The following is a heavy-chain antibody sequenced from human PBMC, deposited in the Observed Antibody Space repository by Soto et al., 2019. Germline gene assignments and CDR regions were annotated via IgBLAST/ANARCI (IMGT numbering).Heavy chain of an antibody. CDR3: ARSSRTGTDGLADY. CDR1: GCSISSSSYY. Sequence: SETLSLTCTVSGCSISSSSYYWGWIPQPPGKGLEWTGSIYYSGSTYYNPSLKSRVTISVDTSKNQFSLKLSSVTAADTAVYYCARSSRTGTDGLADYWGQGTLVTVSS. CDR2: IYYSGST. J-gene: IGHJ4*02. D-gene: IGHD1-7*01. V-gene: IGHV4-39*01.